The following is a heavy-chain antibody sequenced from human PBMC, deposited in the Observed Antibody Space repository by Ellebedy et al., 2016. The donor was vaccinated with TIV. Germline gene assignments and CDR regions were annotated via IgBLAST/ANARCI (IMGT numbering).Heavy chain of an antibody. CDR3: TRGFLGIDC. V-gene: IGHV3-74*03. Sequence: GGSLRLSCAASGFTFSSYSMNWVRQAPGKGLEWVSHITIDGSTTTYADSVKGRFTISRDNAKNTLYLQMNSLRAEDTAVYYCTRGFLGIDCWGQGTLVTVSS. CDR2: ITIDGSTT. J-gene: IGHJ4*02. D-gene: IGHD1-26*01. CDR1: GFTFSSYS.